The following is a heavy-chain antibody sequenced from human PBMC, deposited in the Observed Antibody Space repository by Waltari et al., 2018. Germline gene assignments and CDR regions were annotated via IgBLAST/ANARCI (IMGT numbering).Heavy chain of an antibody. V-gene: IGHV4-34*01. Sequence: QVQLQQWGAGLLKPSETLSLTCAVYGGSFSGYYWSWIRQPPGKGLEWIGEINHSGSTNYNPSLNSRVTISVDPSKNQFSLKLSSVTAADTAVYYCARGHGDYSNWFDPWGQGTLVTVSS. D-gene: IGHD4-4*01. J-gene: IGHJ5*02. CDR3: ARGHGDYSNWFDP. CDR2: INHSGST. CDR1: GGSFSGYY.